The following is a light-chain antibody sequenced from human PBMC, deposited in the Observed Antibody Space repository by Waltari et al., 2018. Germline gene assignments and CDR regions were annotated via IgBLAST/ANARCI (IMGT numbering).Light chain of an antibody. J-gene: IGLJ3*02. CDR3: SSYADNTLV. Sequence: QSALTQPPSASGSPGQSVTISCTGTPSDYVSWFQHPPGKAPKLMIYEVSKRPSGVPDRFSGSKSGNTASLTVAGLQADDEAHYYCSSYADNTLVFGGGTKLTVL. V-gene: IGLV2-8*01. CDR2: EVS. CDR1: PSDY.